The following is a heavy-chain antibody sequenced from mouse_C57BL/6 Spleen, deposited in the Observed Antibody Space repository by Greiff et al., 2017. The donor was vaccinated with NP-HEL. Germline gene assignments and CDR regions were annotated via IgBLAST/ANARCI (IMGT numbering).Heavy chain of an antibody. CDR3: ASLLYYYGSSWFAY. Sequence: EVQRVESGPGLVKPSQSLSLTCSVTGYSITSGYYWNWIRQFPGNKLEWMGYISYDGSNNYNPSLKNRISITRDTSKNQFFLKLNSVTTEDTATYYCASLLYYYGSSWFAYWGQGTLVTVSA. CDR2: ISYDGSN. CDR1: GYSITSGYY. D-gene: IGHD1-1*01. V-gene: IGHV3-6*01. J-gene: IGHJ3*01.